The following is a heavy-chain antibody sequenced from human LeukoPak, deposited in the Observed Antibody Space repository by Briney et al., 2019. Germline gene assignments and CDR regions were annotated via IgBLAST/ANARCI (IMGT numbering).Heavy chain of an antibody. J-gene: IGHJ4*02. Sequence: GGSLRLSCAVSGFTFRSYAMSWVRQAPGKGLEWVSYISGSGSSIYYADSVKGRFTISRDNSKNTLYLQMNSLRAEDTAVYYCAKDVAAAGTTPLGEYWGQGTLVTVSS. D-gene: IGHD6-13*01. CDR3: AKDVAAAGTTPLGEY. CDR2: ISGSGSSI. CDR1: GFTFRSYA. V-gene: IGHV3-23*01.